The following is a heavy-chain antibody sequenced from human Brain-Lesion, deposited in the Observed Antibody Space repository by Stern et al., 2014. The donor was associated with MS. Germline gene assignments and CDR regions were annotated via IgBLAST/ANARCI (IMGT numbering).Heavy chain of an antibody. V-gene: IGHV4-61*02. D-gene: IGHD5-18*01. CDR1: GGSVGSGSYD. CDR2: IYTTGST. Sequence: QVQLVESGPGLVKPSQTLSLTCTVSGGSVGSGSYDWSWIRQPAGKGLEWIGRIYTTGSTYYNPSLKSRFSISIDTSKNQFSLKLTSVTAADTAVYYCARDKEDTNMAFRYFDNWGQGTLVTVSS. J-gene: IGHJ4*02. CDR3: ARDKEDTNMAFRYFDN.